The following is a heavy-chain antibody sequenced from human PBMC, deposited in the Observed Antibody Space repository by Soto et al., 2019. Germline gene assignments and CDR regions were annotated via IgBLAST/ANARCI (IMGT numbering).Heavy chain of an antibody. CDR1: GGSISSGDYY. CDR3: ARDHYVYDILTGYGYYYGMDV. Sequence: SETLSLTCTVSGGSISSGDYYWSWIRQPPGKGLEWIGYIYYSGSTYYNPSLKSQVTISVDTSKNQFSLKLSSVTAADTAVFYCARDHYVYDILTGYGYYYGMDVWGQGTTVTVSS. J-gene: IGHJ6*02. D-gene: IGHD3-9*01. CDR2: IYYSGST. V-gene: IGHV4-30-4*01.